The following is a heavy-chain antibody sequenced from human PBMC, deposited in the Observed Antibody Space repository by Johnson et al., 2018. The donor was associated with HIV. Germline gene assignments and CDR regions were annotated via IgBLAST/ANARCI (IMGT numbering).Heavy chain of an antibody. J-gene: IGHJ3*02. Sequence: QVQLVESGGGVVQPGRSLRLSCAASGFTFSSYAMHWVRQAPGKGLEWVAFIRYDGSKKYYADSVKGVFTISRDNSKNTLYLQMNSLRAEDTAVYYCAREVAARLRAFDIWGQGTMVTVSS. CDR3: AREVAARLRAFDI. D-gene: IGHD6-6*01. CDR2: IRYDGSKK. CDR1: GFTFSSYA. V-gene: IGHV3-30*02.